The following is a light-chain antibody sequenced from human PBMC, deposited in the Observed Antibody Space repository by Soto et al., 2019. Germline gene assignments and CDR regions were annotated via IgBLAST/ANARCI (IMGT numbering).Light chain of an antibody. J-gene: IGKJ4*02. V-gene: IGKV4-1*01. CDR3: QQYYISPRT. Sequence: SVMIQSPYSLAVSLVERATITFXSSQCVLYTSNNKNYLAWYQQKPGETPKXXXDWXSTRESGCPDRLSGSGSGTDFTLIISSLHAEDVAVYYCQQYYISPRTFGGGTKVDIK. CDR1: QCVLYTSNNKNY. CDR2: WXS.